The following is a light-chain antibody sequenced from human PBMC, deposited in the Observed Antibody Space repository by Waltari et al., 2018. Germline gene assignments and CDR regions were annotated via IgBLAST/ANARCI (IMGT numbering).Light chain of an antibody. Sequence: DIQMTQSPSTLSASVGDTIIITCRASQSISNWLACYQQTQRKAPKLLIYKAFTLETGVPSRFSGSGSGTVFTLTISSLQPDDFATYYCQQYNSYSLLTFGGGTKVEIE. J-gene: IGKJ4*01. CDR2: KAF. CDR1: QSISNW. V-gene: IGKV1-5*03. CDR3: QQYNSYSLLT.